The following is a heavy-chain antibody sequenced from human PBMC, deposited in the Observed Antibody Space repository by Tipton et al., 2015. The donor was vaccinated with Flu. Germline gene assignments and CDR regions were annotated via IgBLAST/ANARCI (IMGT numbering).Heavy chain of an antibody. Sequence: TLSLTCIVSGDSISSGGYYWSWIRQHPGKGLEWIGYIYYSATTKYNPSLQSRVTISVDTSENQFSLKLSSVTAADTAVYYCARDREGHSFGLWGQGTLVTVSS. J-gene: IGHJ4*02. CDR1: GDSISSGGYY. CDR3: ARDREGHSFGL. V-gene: IGHV4-31*03. CDR2: IYYSATT. D-gene: IGHD5-18*01.